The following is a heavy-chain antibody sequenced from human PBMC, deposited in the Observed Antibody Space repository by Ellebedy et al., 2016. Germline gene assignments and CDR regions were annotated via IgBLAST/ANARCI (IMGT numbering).Heavy chain of an antibody. V-gene: IGHV4-39*01. D-gene: IGHD6-13*01. CDR2: IYYSGST. Sequence: SETLSLTXTVSGGSISSSSYYWGWIRQPPGKGLEWMGSIYYSGSTYYNPSLKSRVVISVDTSKSQFSLKLSSVTAADTAVYYCACIAVGGPVRGSFDYWGQGTLVTVSS. CDR1: GGSISSSSYY. J-gene: IGHJ4*02. CDR3: ACIAVGGPVRGSFDY.